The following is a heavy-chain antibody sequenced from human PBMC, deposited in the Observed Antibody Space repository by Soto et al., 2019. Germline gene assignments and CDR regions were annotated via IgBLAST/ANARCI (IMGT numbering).Heavy chain of an antibody. CDR3: AKDRAYCGGDCYSYYFDY. Sequence: GGSLSLSCAASGFTFSSYAMSWVRQAPGKGLEWVSAISGSGGSTYYADSVKGRFTISRDNSKNTLYLQMNSLRAEDTAVYYCAKDRAYCGGDCYSYYFDYWGQGTLVTVSS. V-gene: IGHV3-23*01. J-gene: IGHJ4*02. CDR2: ISGSGGST. D-gene: IGHD2-21*02. CDR1: GFTFSSYA.